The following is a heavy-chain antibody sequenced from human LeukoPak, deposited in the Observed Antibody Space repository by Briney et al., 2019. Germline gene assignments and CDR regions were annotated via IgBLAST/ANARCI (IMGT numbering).Heavy chain of an antibody. CDR1: GDSIFTNNVA. Sequence: SQTLTLTCAISGDSIFTNNVAWNWIRQSPSRGLEWLGRTYYRSKWSFDYAVSVKSRITINADTSKNQFSLQLSSVTPEDTAVYYCARGKYTSFDNWGQGTLVTVSS. CDR3: ARGKYTSFDN. D-gene: IGHD6-6*01. J-gene: IGHJ4*02. V-gene: IGHV6-1*01. CDR2: TYYRSKWSF.